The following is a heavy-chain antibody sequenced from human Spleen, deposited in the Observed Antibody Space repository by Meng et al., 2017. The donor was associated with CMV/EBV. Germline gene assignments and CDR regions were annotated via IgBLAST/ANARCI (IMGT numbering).Heavy chain of an antibody. CDR1: YTFPGYG. J-gene: IGHJ5*02. D-gene: IGHD2-15*01. Sequence: YTFPGYGISCVRPAPGQGLEWMGWISAYNGNTNYAQKLQGRVTMTTDTSTSTAYMELRSLRSDDTAVYYCARDAYCSGGSCYPNWFDPWGQGTLVTVSS. V-gene: IGHV1-18*01. CDR3: ARDAYCSGGSCYPNWFDP. CDR2: ISAYNGNT.